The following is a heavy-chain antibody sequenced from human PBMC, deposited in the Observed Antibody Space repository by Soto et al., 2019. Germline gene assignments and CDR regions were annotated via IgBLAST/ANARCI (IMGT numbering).Heavy chain of an antibody. J-gene: IGHJ6*02. CDR3: ARDHRGFLEWLSPPNYYYGMDV. V-gene: IGHV3-23*01. D-gene: IGHD3-3*01. Sequence: GGSLRLSCAASGFTFSSYAMNWVRQAPGKGLEWVSTISGSGGSTYYADSVKGRFTISRDNSKNTLYLQMNSLRAEDTAVYYCARDHRGFLEWLSPPNYYYGMDVWGQGTTVTVS. CDR1: GFTFSSYA. CDR2: ISGSGGST.